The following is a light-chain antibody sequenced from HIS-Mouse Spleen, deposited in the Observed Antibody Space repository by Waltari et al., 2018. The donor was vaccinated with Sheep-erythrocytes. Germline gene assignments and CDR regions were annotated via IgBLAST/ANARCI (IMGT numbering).Light chain of an antibody. CDR3: QQYNSSLT. CDR2: KAS. J-gene: IGKJ3*01. Sequence: DIQMTQYPSTLSASVGDRVTITCRASQSISSWLAWYQQKPGKAPKLLIYKASSLESGVPSRFSGSGSGTEFTLTISSLQPDDFATYYCQQYNSSLTFGPGTKVDIK. V-gene: IGKV1-5*03. CDR1: QSISSW.